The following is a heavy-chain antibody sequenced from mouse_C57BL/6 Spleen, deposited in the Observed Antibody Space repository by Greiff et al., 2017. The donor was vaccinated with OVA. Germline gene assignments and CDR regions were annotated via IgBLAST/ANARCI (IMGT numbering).Heavy chain of an antibody. J-gene: IGHJ2*01. V-gene: IGHV1-55*01. CDR2: IYPGSGST. D-gene: IGHD1-1*01. CDR3: ARWDTTVVAPLDY. Sequence: QVQLQQSGAELVKPGASVKMSCKASGYTFTSYWITWVKQRPGQGLEWIGDIYPGSGSTNYNEKFKSKATLTVDTSSSTAYMQLSSLTSEDSAVYYCARWDTTVVAPLDYWGQGTTLTVSS. CDR1: GYTFTSYW.